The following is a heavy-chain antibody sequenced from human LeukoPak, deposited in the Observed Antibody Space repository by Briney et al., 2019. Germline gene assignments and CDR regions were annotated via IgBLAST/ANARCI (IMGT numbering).Heavy chain of an antibody. CDR1: GFTFSNYW. V-gene: IGHV3-74*01. CDR3: ARDLRTPSDTNIAIDY. D-gene: IGHD4-23*01. Sequence: GGSLRLSCAASGFTFSNYWMHWVRQGPGKGLVWVSRINSDGRLTIYADSVKGRFTISRDNAKNTLYLQMNSLRAEHTAVYYCARDLRTPSDTNIAIDYWGQGTLVTVSS. J-gene: IGHJ4*02. CDR2: INSDGRLT.